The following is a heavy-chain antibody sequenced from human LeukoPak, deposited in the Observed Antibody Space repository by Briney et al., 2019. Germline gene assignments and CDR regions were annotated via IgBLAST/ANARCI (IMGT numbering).Heavy chain of an antibody. Sequence: SETLSLTCTVSGASISSISCYWGWIRQPPGKGLEWIGSIYYSGSTYYNPSLKSRVTISVDTSKNQFSLKLSSVTAADTAVYYCARQETSDFDYWGQGTLVTVSS. CDR2: IYYSGST. J-gene: IGHJ4*02. CDR1: GASISSISCY. D-gene: IGHD2-2*01. CDR3: ARQETSDFDY. V-gene: IGHV4-39*01.